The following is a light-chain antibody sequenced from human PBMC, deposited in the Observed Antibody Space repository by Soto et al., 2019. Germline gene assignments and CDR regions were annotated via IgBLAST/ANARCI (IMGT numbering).Light chain of an antibody. V-gene: IGLV2-23*02. CDR1: SSDVGSYNP. Sequence: QSVLTHPAYVSGSPGHSITISCTGTSSDVGSYNPVSSYQQHPGKDPKFLIYWVTKRPSGVSNRFSGSKSGNTASLTISGFQAEDEADYYCCSYAVSNTYVFGSGTKVTVL. CDR3: CSYAVSNTYV. CDR2: WVT. J-gene: IGLJ1*01.